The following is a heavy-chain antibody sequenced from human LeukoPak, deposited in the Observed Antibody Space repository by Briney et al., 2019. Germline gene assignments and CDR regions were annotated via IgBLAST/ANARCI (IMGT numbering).Heavy chain of an antibody. Sequence: PGESLRLSCAASGFTFSDYSMNWVRQTPRKGLEWVSCISGSGSYIYYADSVKGRFTISRDNAKNSLHLQVNSLRAEDTAVYYCVRERFHGSGAPKFDFWGQGTLVTVSS. V-gene: IGHV3-21*06. CDR2: ISGSGSYI. CDR1: GFTFSDYS. CDR3: VRERFHGSGAPKFDF. J-gene: IGHJ4*02. D-gene: IGHD3-10*01.